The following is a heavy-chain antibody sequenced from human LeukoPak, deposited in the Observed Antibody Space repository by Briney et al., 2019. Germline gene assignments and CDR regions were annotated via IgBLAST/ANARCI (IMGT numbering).Heavy chain of an antibody. CDR2: MNPNSGNR. Sequence: ASVKVSCKAFGYTFTGYDINWVRQATGQGLEWMGWMNPNSGNRGYAQKFQGRVTMTRDTSIRTAYMELSSLKSEDTAVYYCARVVRGGRSDYWGQGTLVTVSS. J-gene: IGHJ4*02. D-gene: IGHD2-15*01. V-gene: IGHV1-8*01. CDR3: ARVVRGGRSDY. CDR1: GYTFTGYD.